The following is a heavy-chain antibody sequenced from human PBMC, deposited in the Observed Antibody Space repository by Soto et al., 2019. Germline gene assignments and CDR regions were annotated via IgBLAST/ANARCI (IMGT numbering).Heavy chain of an antibody. CDR1: GGSFSDFY. CDR3: ARSSHYNHAALDM. J-gene: IGHJ3*02. D-gene: IGHD1-1*01. V-gene: IGHV4-34*02. CDR2: VNHSGRT. Sequence: QVQLQQWGAGLLKPSETLSLTCAVYGGSFSDFYWSWIRQPPGKGLEWIGEVNHSGRTNYNPSLKSRVTISLDTSKNQFSLKLSSVTAADTAVYYCARSSHYNHAALDMWGQGTTVTVSS.